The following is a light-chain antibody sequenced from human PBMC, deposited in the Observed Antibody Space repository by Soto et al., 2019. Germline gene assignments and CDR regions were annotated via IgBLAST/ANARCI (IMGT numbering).Light chain of an antibody. CDR2: DAP. CDR3: HQYAVSPLT. CDR1: QSVGRNY. J-gene: IGKJ4*01. V-gene: IGKV3-20*01. Sequence: EIVLTQSPGTLSLSPGESATLSCRASQSVGRNYLAWFQHKPDQAPRLLIYDAPNRATGVPDRFSGSGSGTDFTLSVTRLEPEDFAVYYCHQYAVSPLTFGGGTTVEIK.